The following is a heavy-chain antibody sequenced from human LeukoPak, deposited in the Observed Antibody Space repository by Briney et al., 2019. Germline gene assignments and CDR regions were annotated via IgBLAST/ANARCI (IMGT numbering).Heavy chain of an antibody. Sequence: SSETLSLTCTVSGGSISSYYWSWIRQPPGKGLEWIGYIYYSGPTNYNPSLTSRVTISLDTSRNQFSLKLSSVTAADTAVYYCARGRKTGWFDPWGQGTLVTVSS. CDR1: GGSISSYY. CDR3: ARGRKTGWFDP. D-gene: IGHD3-10*01. V-gene: IGHV4-59*01. J-gene: IGHJ5*02. CDR2: IYYSGPT.